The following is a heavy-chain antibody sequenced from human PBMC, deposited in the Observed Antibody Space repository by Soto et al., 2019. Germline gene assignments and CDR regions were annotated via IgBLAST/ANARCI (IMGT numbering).Heavy chain of an antibody. D-gene: IGHD6-19*01. J-gene: IGHJ4*02. CDR3: AGETGYSSGWRQDY. V-gene: IGHV1-3*01. CDR2: INAGNGNT. Sequence: ASVKVSCKASGYTFTSYDMHWVRQAPGQRLEWMGWINAGNGNTKYSQKFQGRVTITRDTSASTAYMELNSLRVEDTAVYYCAGETGYSSGWRQDYWGQGTLVTVSS. CDR1: GYTFTSYD.